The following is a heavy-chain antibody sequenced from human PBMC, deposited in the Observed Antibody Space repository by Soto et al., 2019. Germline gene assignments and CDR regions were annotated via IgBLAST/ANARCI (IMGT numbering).Heavy chain of an antibody. CDR1: GGTFSSYT. CDR2: IIPILGIA. V-gene: IGHV1-69*02. J-gene: IGHJ4*02. Sequence: ASVKVSCKASGGTFSSYTITWVRQAPGQGLEWMGRIIPILGIANYAQKFQGRVTIPADKSTGTAYIELSSLRSEDTAVYYCLNIPHYWGQGTLVTVSS. CDR3: LNIPHY.